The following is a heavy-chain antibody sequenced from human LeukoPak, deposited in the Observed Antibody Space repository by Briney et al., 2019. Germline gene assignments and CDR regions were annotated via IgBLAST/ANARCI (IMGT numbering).Heavy chain of an antibody. CDR1: GFTFGNYD. CDR2: ISSSSSYI. CDR3: ARGEEKATITALDS. D-gene: IGHD5-24*01. J-gene: IGHJ4*02. V-gene: IGHV3-21*01. Sequence: GGSLRLSCAASGFTFGNYDMHWVRQAPGKGLEWVSAISSSSSYIYYADSIKGRFTISRDNAENSLYLQMNSLRAVDTAVYFCARGEEKATITALDSWGQGTLVTVSS.